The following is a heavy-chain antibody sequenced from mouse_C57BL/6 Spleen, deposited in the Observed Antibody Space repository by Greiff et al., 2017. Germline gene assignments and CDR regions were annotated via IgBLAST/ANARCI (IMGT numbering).Heavy chain of an antibody. CDR2: INPYNGDT. CDR3: ARSKYYVSSYLYYAMDY. Sequence: VQLQQSGPELVKPGASVKISCKASGYSFTGYFMNWVMQSHGKSLEWIGRINPYNGDTFYNQKFKGKATLTVDKSSSTARMELRSLTSEDSAVYYCARSKYYVSSYLYYAMDYWGQGTSVTVSS. D-gene: IGHD1-1*01. J-gene: IGHJ4*01. V-gene: IGHV1-20*01. CDR1: GYSFTGYF.